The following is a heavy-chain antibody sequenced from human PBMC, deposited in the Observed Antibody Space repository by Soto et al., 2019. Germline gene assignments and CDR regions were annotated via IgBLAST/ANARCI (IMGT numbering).Heavy chain of an antibody. V-gene: IGHV4-59*11. J-gene: IGHJ3*01. CDR3: ARVWGGAFDF. Sequence: SVGAGKSISHGGRRIRQTTGKGLEWIGYIYYSGSTNYNPSLKSRVTISVDTSKNQFSLKLSSVTAADTAVYYCARVWGGAFDFWGQGTMVSVSS. CDR1: AGKSISHG. CDR2: IYYSGST. D-gene: IGHD3-10*01.